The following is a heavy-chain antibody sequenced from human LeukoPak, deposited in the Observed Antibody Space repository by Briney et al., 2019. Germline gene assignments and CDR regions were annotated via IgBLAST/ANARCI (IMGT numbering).Heavy chain of an antibody. CDR3: TTLGYHLDS. J-gene: IGHJ4*02. Sequence: PGGSLTLSCAASGFDFSAYEMNWVRQAPGKGLEWVAYFAGSDTTTHYADSVEGRFTISRDNARNFLYLQMSNLRPEDTALYYCTTLGYHLDSWGQGTLVTVSS. D-gene: IGHD3-22*01. CDR2: FAGSDTTT. CDR1: GFDFSAYE. V-gene: IGHV3-48*03.